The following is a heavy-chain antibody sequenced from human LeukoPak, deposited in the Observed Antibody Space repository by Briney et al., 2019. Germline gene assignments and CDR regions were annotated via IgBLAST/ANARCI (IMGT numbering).Heavy chain of an antibody. CDR1: GFTFSSYC. Sequence: GGSLRLSCAASGFTFSSYCMNWVRQAPGKGLEWVSSISSSSSYIYYADSVKGRFTISRDNAKNSLYLQMNSLRAEDTAVYYCARKDCSGGSCYSDYWGQGTLVTVSS. D-gene: IGHD2-15*01. V-gene: IGHV3-21*01. J-gene: IGHJ4*02. CDR3: ARKDCSGGSCYSDY. CDR2: ISSSSSYI.